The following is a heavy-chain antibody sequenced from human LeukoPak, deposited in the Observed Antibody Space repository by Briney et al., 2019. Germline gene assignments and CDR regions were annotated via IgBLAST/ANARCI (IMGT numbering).Heavy chain of an antibody. D-gene: IGHD3-9*01. Sequence: SETLSLTCAVYGGSFSGYYWSWIRQPPGKGLEWIGEINHSGSTNYNPSLKSRVTISVDTSKNQFSLKLSSVTAADTAEYYCARGPGYDILTGYITSQAFDYWGQGTLVTVSS. CDR2: INHSGST. CDR3: ARGPGYDILTGYITSQAFDY. V-gene: IGHV4-34*01. CDR1: GGSFSGYY. J-gene: IGHJ4*02.